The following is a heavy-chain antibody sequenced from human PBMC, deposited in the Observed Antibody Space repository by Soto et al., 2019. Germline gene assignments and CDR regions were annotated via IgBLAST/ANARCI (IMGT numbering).Heavy chain of an antibody. J-gene: IGHJ5*02. CDR1: GDTFTNFG. D-gene: IGHD3-10*01. CDR2: IATYNSNR. CDR3: ARVPRGVVNWFGP. V-gene: IGHV1-18*01. Sequence: ASVKVSCKTSGDTFTNFGLSWVRQAPGQGLEWMGWIATYNSNRNYAQKFQGRLTLTTDTSTTTAYMELKSLGYDDTAVYYCARVPRGVVNWFGPWGQGTLVTVSS.